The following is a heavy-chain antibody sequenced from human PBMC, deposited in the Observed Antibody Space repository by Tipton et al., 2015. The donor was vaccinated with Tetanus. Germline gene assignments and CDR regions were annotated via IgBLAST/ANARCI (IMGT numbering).Heavy chain of an antibody. J-gene: IGHJ4*02. D-gene: IGHD3-10*01. CDR2: IAGSAGST. CDR1: GFTFSSYP. CDR3: AKAKTWINLWFGDH. Sequence: GSLRLSCVASGFTFSSYPMAWVRQAPGKGLEWVSGIAGSAGSTYYKDSVRGRFTVSRDNSKNTLYLEMNSLRVEDTAVYYCAKAKTWINLWFGDHWGQGVLVIVSP. V-gene: IGHV3-23*01.